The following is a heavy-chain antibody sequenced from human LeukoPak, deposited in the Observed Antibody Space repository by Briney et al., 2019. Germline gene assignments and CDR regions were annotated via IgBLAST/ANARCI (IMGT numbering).Heavy chain of an antibody. CDR1: GFMFCSYW. V-gene: IGHV3-7*01. J-gene: IGHJ4*02. CDR2: IKEDGSER. CDR3: VNRAWLDF. Sequence: PGGSLRLSCAASGFMFCSYWMIWVRQAPGKGLEWVANIKEDGSERHYVDSVEGRFTISRDNAKNSLSLQMDSLRAEDTAVYYCVNRAWLDFWGQGTLVTVSS.